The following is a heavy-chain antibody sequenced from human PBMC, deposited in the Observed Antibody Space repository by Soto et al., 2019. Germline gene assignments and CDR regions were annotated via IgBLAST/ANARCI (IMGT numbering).Heavy chain of an antibody. V-gene: IGHV3-30-3*01. J-gene: IGHJ5*02. Sequence: GGSLRLSCAASGFTFRSYAMHWVRQAPGKGLEWVAVISYDGSNKYYADSVKGRFTISRDNSKNTLYLQMNSLRAEDTAVYYCARDYGYCSGGSCWPYNWFDPWGQGTLVTVSS. CDR1: GFTFRSYA. CDR3: ARDYGYCSGGSCWPYNWFDP. CDR2: ISYDGSNK. D-gene: IGHD2-15*01.